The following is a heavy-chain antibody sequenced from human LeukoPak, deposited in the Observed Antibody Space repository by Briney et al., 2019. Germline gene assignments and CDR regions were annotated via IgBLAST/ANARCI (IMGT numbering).Heavy chain of an antibody. CDR2: IYSGGST. CDR1: GFTVISNY. J-gene: IGHJ4*02. V-gene: IGHV3-53*01. D-gene: IGHD1-26*01. CDR3: AKDPPHVGATTD. Sequence: PGGSLRPSCAVSGFTVISNYMSWVRQAPGKGLEWVSVIYSGGSTYYADSVKGRFTISRDNSKNTLYLQMNSLRAEDTAVYYCAKDPPHVGATTDWGQGTLVTVSS.